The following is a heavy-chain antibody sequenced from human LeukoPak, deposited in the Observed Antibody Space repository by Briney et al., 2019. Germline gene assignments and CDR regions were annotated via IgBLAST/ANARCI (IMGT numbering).Heavy chain of an antibody. Sequence: GGSLRLSCAASGFSFHTYDMNWVRQAPGKGLEWVSSISDVSDAIYYADSVKGRFTISRDNAKNSLYLQMNSLRAEDTAVYYCARDSRYFGTTDYWGQGTLVTVSS. CDR1: GFSFHTYD. D-gene: IGHD3-9*01. J-gene: IGHJ4*02. CDR3: ARDSRYFGTTDY. CDR2: ISDVSDAI. V-gene: IGHV3-21*01.